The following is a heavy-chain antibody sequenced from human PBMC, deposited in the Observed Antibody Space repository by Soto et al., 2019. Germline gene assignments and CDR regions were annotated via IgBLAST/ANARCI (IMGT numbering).Heavy chain of an antibody. D-gene: IGHD5-18*01. V-gene: IGHV4-31*03. J-gene: IGHJ4*02. CDR3: ARGVVGAMASPGFHY. CDR1: SGSISSGGYY. CDR2: IYDSGST. Sequence: PSETLSLTCTVSSGSISSGGYYWSWIRQHPGKGLEWIGYIYDSGSTYYNPSLKSRVTISVDTSKNQFSLKLTSVTAADTAVYYCARGVVGAMASPGFHYWGQGTLVTVSS.